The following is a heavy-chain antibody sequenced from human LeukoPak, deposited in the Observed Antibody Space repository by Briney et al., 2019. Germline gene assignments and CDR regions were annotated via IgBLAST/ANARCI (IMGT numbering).Heavy chain of an antibody. Sequence: SETLSLTCAVSGGSISRGGYSWSWIRQPPGKGLEWIGYFYYSGSTYYNPSLKSRVTISVDTSKNQFSLKLSSVTAADTAVYYCARGYSSSWYGADPLGYWGQGTLVTVSS. J-gene: IGHJ4*02. CDR1: GGSISRGGYS. CDR3: ARGYSSSWYGADPLGY. V-gene: IGHV4-30-4*07. D-gene: IGHD6-13*01. CDR2: FYYSGST.